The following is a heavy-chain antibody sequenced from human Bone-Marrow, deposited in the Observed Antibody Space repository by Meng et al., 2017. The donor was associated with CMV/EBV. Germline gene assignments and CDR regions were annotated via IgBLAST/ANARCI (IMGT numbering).Heavy chain of an antibody. Sequence: GGSLRLSCAASGFTFSSYAMHWVRQAPGKGLEWVAVISYDGSNKYYADSVKGRFTISRDNSKNTLYLQRNSLRAEDTAVYYWAREYIISSRYYYYGMDVWGQGTTVTVSS. CDR1: GFTFSSYA. J-gene: IGHJ6*02. V-gene: IGHV3-30*04. CDR2: ISYDGSNK. CDR3: AREYIISSRYYYYGMDV. D-gene: IGHD6-6*01.